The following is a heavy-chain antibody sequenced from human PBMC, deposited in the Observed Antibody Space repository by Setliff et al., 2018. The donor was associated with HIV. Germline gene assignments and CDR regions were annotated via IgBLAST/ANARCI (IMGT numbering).Heavy chain of an antibody. J-gene: IGHJ4*02. Sequence: SETLSLTCSVTGGSIINYFWGWIRMPPGKGLEWIGYIYYSGSTDYNPSLNSRVTIAVDTSKNQVSLKLNSVTAADTAVYYCARSPGVDTNMAFDYWGQGTLVTVSS. CDR1: GGSIINYF. D-gene: IGHD5-18*01. CDR2: IYYSGST. V-gene: IGHV4-59*01. CDR3: ARSPGVDTNMAFDY.